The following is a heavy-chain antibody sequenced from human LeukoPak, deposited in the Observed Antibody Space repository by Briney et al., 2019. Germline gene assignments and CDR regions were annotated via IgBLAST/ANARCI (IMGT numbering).Heavy chain of an antibody. J-gene: IGHJ6*03. CDR1: GFTFSNYW. CDR2: IKQDGSEK. D-gene: IGHD3-10*01. V-gene: IGHV3-7*01. Sequence: GGSLLLSCVVSGFTFSNYWMSWVRQAPGKGLEWVANIKQDGSEKYYVDSVKDRFTISRDNAKNSLYLQMNSLRAEDTAVYYCARVEGGSGSYYYYYYYYYMDVWGKGTTVTISS. CDR3: ARVEGGSGSYYYYYYYYYMDV.